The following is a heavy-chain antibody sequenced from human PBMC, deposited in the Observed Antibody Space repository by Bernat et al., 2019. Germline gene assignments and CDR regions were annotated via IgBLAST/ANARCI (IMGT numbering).Heavy chain of an antibody. CDR3: ARDPRRAYWYFDL. Sequence: QVQLVESGGGLVKPGGSLRLSCAASGFTFSDYYMSWIRQAPGKGLEWVSYISSSSSYTNYADSVKGRFTISRDNAKNSLYLQMNSLRAEDTAVYYCARDPRRAYWYFDLWGRGTLVTVSS. J-gene: IGHJ2*01. V-gene: IGHV3-11*06. CDR2: ISSSSSYT. CDR1: GFTFSDYY.